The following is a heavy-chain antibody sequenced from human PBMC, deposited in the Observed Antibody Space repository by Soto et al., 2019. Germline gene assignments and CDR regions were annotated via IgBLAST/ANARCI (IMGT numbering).Heavy chain of an antibody. D-gene: IGHD2-2*01. V-gene: IGHV3-53*01. Sequence: LRLSCAASGFTASNTYMTWVRQPPGKGLECVSVIYTAGGTNYADSVKGRFIISRDNSKNTLYLQMNSLRAEDTAVYYCARALPVAKGGFDPWGQGTLVTVSS. CDR2: IYTAGGT. J-gene: IGHJ5*02. CDR3: ARALPVAKGGFDP. CDR1: GFTASNTY.